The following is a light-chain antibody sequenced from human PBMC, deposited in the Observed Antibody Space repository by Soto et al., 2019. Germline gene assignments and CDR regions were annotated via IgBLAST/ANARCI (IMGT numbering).Light chain of an antibody. J-gene: IGLJ1*01. CDR3: SSYSGTNYHYV. Sequence: QSVLTQPPSLSRSFGQSVTISCTGTSSDVGGYNYVSWYQQHPGKAPKLMIYEVSERPSGVPDRFSGSKSGNTASLTVSGLQADDEADYYCSSYSGTNYHYVFGTGTKVTVL. CDR2: EVS. CDR1: SSDVGGYNY. V-gene: IGLV2-8*01.